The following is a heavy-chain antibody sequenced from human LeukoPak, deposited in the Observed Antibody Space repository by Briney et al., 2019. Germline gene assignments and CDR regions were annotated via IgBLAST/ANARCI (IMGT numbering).Heavy chain of an antibody. CDR3: ARGLGYSSSWYSGVRYFDY. CDR2: INHSGST. CDR1: GGSFSGYY. Sequence: SETLSLTCAVYGGSFSGYYWSWIRQPPGKGLEWIGEINHSGSTNYNPSLKSRVTISVETSKNQFSLKLSSVTAADTAVNYCARGLGYSSSWYSGVRYFDYWGQGTLVTVSS. J-gene: IGHJ4*02. V-gene: IGHV4-34*01. D-gene: IGHD6-13*01.